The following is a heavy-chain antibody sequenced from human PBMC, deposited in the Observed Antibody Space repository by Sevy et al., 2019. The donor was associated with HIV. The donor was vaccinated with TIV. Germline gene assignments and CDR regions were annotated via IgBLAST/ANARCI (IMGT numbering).Heavy chain of an antibody. CDR2: ISGSGGDT. V-gene: IGHV3-23*01. CDR3: AKDAYYYDSSAYSMSQWYYGMDV. Sequence: GGSLRLSCAASGFTFSTYAMSWVRQAPGKGLEWVSVISGSGGDTYYADSVKGRFTISRDNSKNTLYLQMNSLRAEDTAVYYCAKDAYYYDSSAYSMSQWYYGMDVWGQGTTVTVSS. CDR1: GFTFSTYA. D-gene: IGHD3-22*01. J-gene: IGHJ6*02.